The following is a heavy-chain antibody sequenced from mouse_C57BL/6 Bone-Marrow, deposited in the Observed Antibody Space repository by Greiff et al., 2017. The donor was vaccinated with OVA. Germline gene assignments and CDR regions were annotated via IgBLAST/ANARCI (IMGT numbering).Heavy chain of an antibody. CDR1: GFTFTDYY. CDR3: ARFPLRYFDV. CDR2: IRNKANGYTT. J-gene: IGHJ1*03. V-gene: IGHV7-3*01. Sequence: EVKLMESGGGLVQPGGSLSLSCAASGFTFTDYYMSWVRQPPGKALEWLGFIRNKANGYTTEYSASVKGRFTISRDNSQSILYLQMNALRAEDSATYYCARFPLRYFDVRGTGTTVTVSS.